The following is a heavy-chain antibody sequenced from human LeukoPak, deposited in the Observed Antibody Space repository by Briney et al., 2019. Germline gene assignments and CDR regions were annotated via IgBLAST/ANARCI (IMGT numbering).Heavy chain of an antibody. D-gene: IGHD3-22*01. Sequence: SETLSLTCTVSGVSISTGNYYWSWFRQPAGKGLEYIVRMYTAGGASGSTYYNPSLKSRVTISVDTSKNEFSLKLSSVTAADTAVYYCAWGDSSGHSFDPWGQGTLVTVSS. V-gene: IGHV4-61*02. CDR1: GVSISTGNYY. CDR3: AWGDSSGHSFDP. CDR2: MYTAGGASGST. J-gene: IGHJ5*02.